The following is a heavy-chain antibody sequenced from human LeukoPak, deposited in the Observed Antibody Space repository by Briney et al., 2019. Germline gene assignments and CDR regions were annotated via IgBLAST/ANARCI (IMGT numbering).Heavy chain of an antibody. CDR1: GYTFTGYY. CDR3: AREHYYGSGSYSKV. D-gene: IGHD3-10*01. J-gene: IGHJ4*02. CDR2: INPNSGGT. Sequence: ASVKVSCKASGYTFTGYYMHWVRQAPGQGLEWMGWINPNSGGTNYAQKFQGWVTMTRDTSISTAYMELSRLRSDDTAVYYCAREHYYGSGSYSKVWGQGTLVTVSS. V-gene: IGHV1-2*04.